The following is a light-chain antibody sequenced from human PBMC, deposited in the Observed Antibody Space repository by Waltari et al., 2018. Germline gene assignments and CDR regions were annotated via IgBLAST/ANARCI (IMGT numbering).Light chain of an antibody. V-gene: IGKV3-15*01. CDR1: QSVSSN. CDR3: HQYNNWHPIT. Sequence: EIVLTQSPATLSVSPGERATLSCRASQSVSSNLAWYQQKPGQPPRLLISGASTRAAGIPARFSGSGSATEFTLTISSLQSEDFAVYYCHQYNNWHPITFGQGTRLEIK. CDR2: GAS. J-gene: IGKJ5*01.